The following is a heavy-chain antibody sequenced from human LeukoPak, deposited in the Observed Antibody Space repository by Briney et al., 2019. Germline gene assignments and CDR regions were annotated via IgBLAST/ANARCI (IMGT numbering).Heavy chain of an antibody. CDR2: IYTSGST. V-gene: IGHV4-4*07. J-gene: IGHJ3*02. Sequence: SETLSLTCTVSGASISTYYWSWIRQPAGKGLEWIGRIYTSGSTNYNPSLKSRVTISVDTSKNQFSLKLSSVTAADTAVYYCARKKGSPDAFDIWGQGTMVTVSS. CDR1: GASISTYY. CDR3: ARKKGSPDAFDI.